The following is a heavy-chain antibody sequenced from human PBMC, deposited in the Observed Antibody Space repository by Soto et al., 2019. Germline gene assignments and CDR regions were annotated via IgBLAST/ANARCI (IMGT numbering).Heavy chain of an antibody. CDR1: GFTFSSYA. J-gene: IGHJ4*02. CDR2: ISYDGSNK. Sequence: GGSLRLSCAASGFTFSSYAMHWVRQAPGKGLEWVAVISYDGSNKYYADSVRGRFTISRDNSKNTLYLQMNSLRAEDKAVYYCARAYYDSSGYYYYHYWGQGTLVTVSS. CDR3: ARAYYDSSGYYYYHY. D-gene: IGHD3-22*01. V-gene: IGHV3-30-3*01.